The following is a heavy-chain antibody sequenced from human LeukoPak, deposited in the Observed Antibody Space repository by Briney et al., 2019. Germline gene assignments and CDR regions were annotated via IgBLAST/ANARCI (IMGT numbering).Heavy chain of an antibody. Sequence: SETLSLTCTVSGGSISNYYWTWIRQPPGKGLEWIGFIYNSRSTNYNPSLKSRVTISVDTSKNQFSMKLDSVTAADTAVYYCARWNVLTEWEAFHIWGQGTMVTVSS. D-gene: IGHD1-26*01. V-gene: IGHV4-59*08. J-gene: IGHJ3*02. CDR2: IYNSRST. CDR3: ARWNVLTEWEAFHI. CDR1: GGSISNYY.